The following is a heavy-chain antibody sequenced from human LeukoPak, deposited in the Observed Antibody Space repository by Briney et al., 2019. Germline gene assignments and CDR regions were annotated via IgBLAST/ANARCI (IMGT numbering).Heavy chain of an antibody. CDR2: ISHDGSNK. D-gene: IGHD6-19*01. V-gene: IGHV3-30-3*01. J-gene: IGHJ6*02. Sequence: GGSLRLSCAASGFTFSSYAMHWVRQAPGKGLEWVAVISHDGSNKYYADSVKGRFTISRDNSKNTLYLQMNSLRAEDTAVYYCAREIGGSVWRRDGMDVWGQGTTVTVSS. CDR3: AREIGGSVWRRDGMDV. CDR1: GFTFSSYA.